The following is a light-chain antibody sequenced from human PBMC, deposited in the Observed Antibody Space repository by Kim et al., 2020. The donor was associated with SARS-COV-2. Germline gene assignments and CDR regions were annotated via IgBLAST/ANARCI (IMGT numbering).Light chain of an antibody. V-gene: IGLV3-21*04. Sequence: SYELTQPPSVSVAPGKTARMTCGGNNIGSKSVHWYQQKPGQAPVLVIYYDSDRPSGIPERFSGSNSGNTATLTIRRVEAGDEADYYCQVWNSSSDHCVFGGGTQLTVL. CDR2: YDS. J-gene: IGLJ3*02. CDR3: QVWNSSSDHCV. CDR1: NIGSKS.